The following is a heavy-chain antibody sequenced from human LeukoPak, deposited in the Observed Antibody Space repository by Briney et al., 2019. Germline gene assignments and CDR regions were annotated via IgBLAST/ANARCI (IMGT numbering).Heavy chain of an antibody. J-gene: IGHJ6*04. D-gene: IGHD3-10*01. Sequence: GGSLRFSCAASGFTFSSHGMHWVRQAPGKGLEWVSVISYNGGNKYYADSVKGRFTISRDNVKNMVYLEMNSPTEEDTAVYHCAKDRWLGDLDYGMDVWGKGTMVTVSS. CDR1: GFTFSSHG. CDR2: ISYNGGNK. V-gene: IGHV3-30*18. CDR3: AKDRWLGDLDYGMDV.